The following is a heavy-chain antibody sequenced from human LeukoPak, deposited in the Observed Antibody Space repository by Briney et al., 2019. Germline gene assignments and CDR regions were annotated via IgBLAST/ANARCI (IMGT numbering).Heavy chain of an antibody. CDR3: ARDLSGYDSSGYYPY. CDR1: GFTFSSYG. CDR2: IWYDGSNK. Sequence: GGSLRLSCAASGFTFSSYGMHWVRQAPGKGLEWVAVIWYDGSNKYYADSVKGRFTISRDNSKNTLYLQMNSLRAEDTAVYYCARDLSGYDSSGYYPYWGQGTLVTVSS. J-gene: IGHJ4*01. V-gene: IGHV3-33*01. D-gene: IGHD3-22*01.